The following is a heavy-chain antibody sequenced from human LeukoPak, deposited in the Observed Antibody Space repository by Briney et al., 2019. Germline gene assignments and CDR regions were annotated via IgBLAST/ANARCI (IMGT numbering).Heavy chain of an antibody. V-gene: IGHV3-30*04. CDR2: ISYDGSNK. CDR1: GFTFSSYA. CDR3: ARESYSSSWYKSYYFDY. Sequence: PGGSLRLSCAASGFTFSSYAIHWVRQAPGKGLEWVAVISYDGSNKYYADSVKGRFTISRDNSKNTLYLQMNSLRAEDTAVYYCARESYSSSWYKSYYFDYWGQGTLVTVSS. J-gene: IGHJ4*02. D-gene: IGHD6-13*01.